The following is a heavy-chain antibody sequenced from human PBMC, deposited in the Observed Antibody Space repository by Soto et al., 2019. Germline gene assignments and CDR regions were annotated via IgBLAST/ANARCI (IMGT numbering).Heavy chain of an antibody. D-gene: IGHD6-13*01. J-gene: IGHJ5*02. Sequence: QITLKESGPTVVIPTQTLTLTCTFSGFSLSTSGVGVGWIRQPPGKALEWLALIYWDDDKRYNPSLKTRVTITNDTSNNPVVLTMTSMDPVDTGTYYCAHRHEYSSSWNSGWFDPWGQGTLVTVSS. CDR1: GFSLSTSGVG. CDR3: AHRHEYSSSWNSGWFDP. V-gene: IGHV2-5*02. CDR2: IYWDDDK.